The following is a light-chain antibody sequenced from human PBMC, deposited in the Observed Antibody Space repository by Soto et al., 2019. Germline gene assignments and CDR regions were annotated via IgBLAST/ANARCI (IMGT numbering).Light chain of an antibody. CDR2: EVT. J-gene: IGLJ1*01. CDR1: SSDIGAYNY. CDR3: SSYTSTSTLYV. Sequence: QSALTQPASVSGSPGQSITISCIGTSSDIGAYNYVSWYQQHPGKVPKLMIYEVTNRPSGLSNRFSGSKSGNTASLTISGRQAEDEADYFCSSYTSTSTLYVFGTGTKVTVL. V-gene: IGLV2-14*01.